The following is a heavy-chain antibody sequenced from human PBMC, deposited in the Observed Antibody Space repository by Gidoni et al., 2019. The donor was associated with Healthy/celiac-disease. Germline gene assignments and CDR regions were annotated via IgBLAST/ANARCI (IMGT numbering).Heavy chain of an antibody. CDR3: AKAAGSSEGYYYYMDV. CDR1: GFTFSSYA. CDR2: IVGSGGST. J-gene: IGHJ6*03. Sequence: EVQLLESGGGLVQPGGYLRLSCAAYGFTFSSYAMSWVRQAPGKGLGWVSAIVGSGGSTYYADSVKGRFTISRDNSKNTLYLQMNSLRAEDTAVYYCAKAAGSSEGYYYYMDVWGKGTTVTVSS. V-gene: IGHV3-23*01.